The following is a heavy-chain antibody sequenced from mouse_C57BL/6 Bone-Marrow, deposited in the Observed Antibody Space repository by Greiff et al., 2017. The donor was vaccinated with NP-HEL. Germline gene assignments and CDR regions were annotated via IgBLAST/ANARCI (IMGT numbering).Heavy chain of an antibody. J-gene: IGHJ2*01. CDR3: AREGIYYDYDGDYFDY. Sequence: EVMLVASGPELVKPGASVKISCKASGYSFTGYFMNWVKQSHGKSLEWIGRINPYNGDTFSNQKFKGKATLTVDKSSSTAHMELLILTSEDFAVYYCAREGIYYDYDGDYFDYWGQGTTLTVSS. V-gene: IGHV1-37*01. CDR2: INPYNGDT. CDR1: GYSFTGYF. D-gene: IGHD2-4*01.